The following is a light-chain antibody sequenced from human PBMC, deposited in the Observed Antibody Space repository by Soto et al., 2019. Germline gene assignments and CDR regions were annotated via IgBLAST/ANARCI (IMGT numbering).Light chain of an antibody. Sequence: IQMTQSPSTLSASVGDRVTITCRASQNINNWLAWYQQKPGKAPKLLIYDASSLESGVPSRFSGSGSGTEFTLTISSLQPDDFATYYCQQFATFGQGTKVEIK. J-gene: IGKJ1*01. CDR3: QQFAT. CDR2: DAS. CDR1: QNINNW. V-gene: IGKV1-5*01.